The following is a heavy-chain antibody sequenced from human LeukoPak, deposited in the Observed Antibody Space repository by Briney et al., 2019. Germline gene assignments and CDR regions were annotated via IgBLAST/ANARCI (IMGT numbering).Heavy chain of an antibody. CDR1: GGSFSGYY. Sequence: SETLPLTCAVYGGSFSGYYWSWIRQPPGKGLEWIGEINHSGSTNYNPSLKSRVTISVDTSKNQFSLKLSSVTAADTAVYYCARGGGYYYGSGSYGYWGQGTLVTVSS. CDR3: ARGGGYYYGSGSYGY. V-gene: IGHV4-34*01. CDR2: INHSGST. J-gene: IGHJ4*02. D-gene: IGHD3-10*01.